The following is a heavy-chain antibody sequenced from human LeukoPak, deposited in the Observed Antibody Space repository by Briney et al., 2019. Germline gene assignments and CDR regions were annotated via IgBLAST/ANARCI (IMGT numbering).Heavy chain of an antibody. J-gene: IGHJ6*03. Sequence: PPGGSLRLSCAASGFTFSSYAMHWVRQAPGKGLEWVAVISYDGSNKYYADSVKGRFTISRDNSKNTLYLQMNSLRAEDTAVYYCAKDGRVPYNYYMDVWGKGTTVTISS. V-gene: IGHV3-30*04. D-gene: IGHD3-16*01. CDR1: GFTFSSYA. CDR2: ISYDGSNK. CDR3: AKDGRVPYNYYMDV.